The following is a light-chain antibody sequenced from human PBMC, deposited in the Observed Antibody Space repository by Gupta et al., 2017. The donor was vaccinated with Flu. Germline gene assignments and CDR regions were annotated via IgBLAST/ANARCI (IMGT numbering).Light chain of an antibody. CDR3: QQYYSYLYT. CDR1: QTISGL. CDR2: KAS. J-gene: IGKJ2*01. V-gene: IGKV1-5*03. Sequence: DIQLTQSPSTMSASVGDRVTLTCRASQTISGLLAWYQKKPGKAPKLLIYKASNLDRGVPSRFSGSGSGTEFTLTISSLQPDDFATYFCQQYYSYLYTFGQGTKLEIK.